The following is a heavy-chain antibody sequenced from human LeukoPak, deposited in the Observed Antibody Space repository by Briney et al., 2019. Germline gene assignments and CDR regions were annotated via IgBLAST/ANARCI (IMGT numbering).Heavy chain of an antibody. CDR2: VSGSGAST. J-gene: IGHJ3*02. CDR1: GFTFSIYA. Sequence: PGGSLRLSCAASGFTFSIYAMSWVRQAPGKGLEWVSTVSGSGASTYYADSVKDRFTISRDKSKNTLYLQMNSLRAEDTAVYHCAKERRDGFQGAFDIWGQGTMVTASS. D-gene: IGHD5-24*01. V-gene: IGHV3-23*01. CDR3: AKERRDGFQGAFDI.